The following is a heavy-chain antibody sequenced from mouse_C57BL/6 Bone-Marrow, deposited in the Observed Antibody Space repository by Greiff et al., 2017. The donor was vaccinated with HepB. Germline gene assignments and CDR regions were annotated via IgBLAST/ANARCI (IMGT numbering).Heavy chain of an antibody. CDR1: GFTFRDYG. CDR3: ARASNWYAMDY. CDR2: ISNLAYSI. J-gene: IGHJ4*01. V-gene: IGHV5-15*01. D-gene: IGHD4-1*02. Sequence: EVQVVESGGGLVQPGGSLKLSCAASGFTFRDYGMAWVRQAPRKGPEWVAVISNLAYSIYYADTVTGRFTISRENAKNTLYLEMSSLRSEDTAMYYCARASNWYAMDYWGQGTSVTVSS.